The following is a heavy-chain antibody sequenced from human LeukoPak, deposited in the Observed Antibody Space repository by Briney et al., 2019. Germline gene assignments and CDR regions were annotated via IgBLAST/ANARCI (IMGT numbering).Heavy chain of an antibody. V-gene: IGHV4-59*05. J-gene: IGHJ4*02. CDR2: IYHSGST. CDR1: GGSINTYF. Sequence: PSETLSLTCTVSGGSINTYFWSWIRQPPGKGLEWIGSIYHSGSTYYNPSLKSRVTISVDTSKNQFSLKLSSVTAADTAVYYCARHLGSGSYYNFDHWGQGTLVTVSS. D-gene: IGHD3-10*01. CDR3: ARHLGSGSYYNFDH.